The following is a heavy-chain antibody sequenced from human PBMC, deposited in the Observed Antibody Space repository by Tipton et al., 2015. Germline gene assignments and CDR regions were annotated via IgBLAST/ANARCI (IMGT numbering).Heavy chain of an antibody. CDR1: GGSMSGYY. D-gene: IGHD5-12*01. V-gene: IGHV4-59*01. Sequence: TLSLTCTVSGGSMSGYYWNWIRQSPGKGLEWIGYIRNSRYTFYNPSLESRVTISVHTSKNQFSLKLSSVTAADTAVYYCARRSTASGPPGRFDPWGQGTLVTVSS. CDR3: ARRSTASGPPGRFDP. J-gene: IGHJ5*02. CDR2: IRNSRYT.